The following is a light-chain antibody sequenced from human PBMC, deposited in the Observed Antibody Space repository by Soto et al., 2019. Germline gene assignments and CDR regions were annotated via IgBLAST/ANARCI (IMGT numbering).Light chain of an antibody. Sequence: EIVMTQSPATLSVSPGERATLSCRASQSVSSNLALYQQKPGQAPRLLIYGASTRATGIPARFSGSGSGTQFTLTISSLQSEDFAVYYCQQYNNWLWTFGQGTKVEIK. CDR1: QSVSSN. V-gene: IGKV3-15*01. CDR2: GAS. J-gene: IGKJ1*01. CDR3: QQYNNWLWT.